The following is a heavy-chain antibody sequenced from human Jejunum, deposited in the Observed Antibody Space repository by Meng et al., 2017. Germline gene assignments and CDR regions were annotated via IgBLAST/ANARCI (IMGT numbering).Heavy chain of an antibody. Sequence: GGSLRLSCTGSGFTFGDYAVSWVRQAPGKGLEWISFIRSKAYGGTTENAASVKGRFTISRDDTESIAYLQMNSLKPDDTAVYYCSRGAASGMYYLDYWGQGILVTVSS. CDR1: GFTFGDYA. V-gene: IGHV3-49*04. J-gene: IGHJ4*02. CDR2: IRSKAYGGTT. CDR3: SRGAASGMYYLDY. D-gene: IGHD6-13*01.